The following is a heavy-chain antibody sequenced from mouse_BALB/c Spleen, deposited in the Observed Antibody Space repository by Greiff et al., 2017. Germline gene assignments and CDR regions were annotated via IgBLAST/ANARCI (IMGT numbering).Heavy chain of an antibody. D-gene: IGHD1-1*01. Sequence: QVQLKQSGPGLVAPSQSLSITCTVSGFSLTGYGVNWVRQPPGKGLEWLGMIWGDGSTDYNSALKSRLSISKDNSKSQVFLKMNSLQTDDTARYYCARGGGTTGFSYWYFDVWGAGTTVTVSS. CDR1: GFSLTGYG. CDR3: ARGGGTTGFSYWYFDV. J-gene: IGHJ1*01. V-gene: IGHV2-6-7*01. CDR2: IWGDGST.